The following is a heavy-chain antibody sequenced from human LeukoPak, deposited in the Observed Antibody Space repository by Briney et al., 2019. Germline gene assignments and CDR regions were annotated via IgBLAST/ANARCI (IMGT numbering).Heavy chain of an antibody. CDR1: GYTFTGYY. CDR2: INPNSGGT. Sequence: GASVKVSCKASGYTFTGYYMHWVRQAPGQGLEWMGWINPNSGGTNYAQKFQGRVTMTRDTSISTAYMELSRLRSDDTAVYYCARARPVPAAIGFDPWGQGTLVTVSS. J-gene: IGHJ5*02. V-gene: IGHV1-2*02. D-gene: IGHD2-2*01. CDR3: ARARPVPAAIGFDP.